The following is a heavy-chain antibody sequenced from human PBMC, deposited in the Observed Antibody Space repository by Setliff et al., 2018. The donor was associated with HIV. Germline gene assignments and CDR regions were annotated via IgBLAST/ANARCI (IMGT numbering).Heavy chain of an antibody. CDR2: INPNSGDT. D-gene: IGHD4-17*01. J-gene: IGHJ3*02. V-gene: IGHV1-2*05. Sequence: EASVKVSCKASGYTFTGYYMHWVRQAPGQGLEWMGRINPNSGDTNYAQKFQGRVTMTRDTSISTAYMELSRLRSDDTVVYFCAREFTVTPGAFDIWGQGTMVTVSS. CDR1: GYTFTGYY. CDR3: AREFTVTPGAFDI.